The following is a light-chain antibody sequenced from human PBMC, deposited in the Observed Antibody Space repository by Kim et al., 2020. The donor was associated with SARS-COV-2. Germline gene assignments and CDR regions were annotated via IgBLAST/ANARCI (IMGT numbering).Light chain of an antibody. CDR3: QQYNSYSLT. CDR1: KSVNRW. J-gene: IGKJ4*01. Sequence: ASVGDRVTITCRASKSVNRWVAWYQQKPGKAPKLLIYKTSNLESGVPSRFSGSGSGTEFTLTSSSLQPDDFATYYCQQYNSYSLTFGGGTKVDIK. V-gene: IGKV1-5*03. CDR2: KTS.